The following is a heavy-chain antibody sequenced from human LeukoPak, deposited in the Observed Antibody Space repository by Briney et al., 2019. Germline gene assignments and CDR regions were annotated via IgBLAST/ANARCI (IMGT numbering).Heavy chain of an antibody. J-gene: IGHJ6*04. Sequence: SETLSLTCTVSGGSISSGDYYWSWIRQPPGKGLEWIGYIYYSGSTYSNPSLKSRVTISVDTSKNQFSLKLSSVTAADTAVYYCAREGAGTDKGGMDVWGKGTTVTVSS. CDR3: AREGAGTDKGGMDV. CDR1: GGSISSGDYY. CDR2: IYYSGST. D-gene: IGHD1/OR15-1a*01. V-gene: IGHV4-30-4*01.